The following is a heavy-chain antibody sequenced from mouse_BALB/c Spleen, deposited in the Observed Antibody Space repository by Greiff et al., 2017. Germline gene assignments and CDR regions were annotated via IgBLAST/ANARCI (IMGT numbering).Heavy chain of an antibody. CDR2: IYPGDGDT. CDR1: GYAFSSYW. D-gene: IGHD2-14*01. V-gene: IGHV1-80*01. Sequence: VQLQQSGAELVRPGVSVKISCKASGYAFSSYWMNWVKQRPGQGLEWIGQIYPGDGDTNYNGKFKGKATLTADKSSSTAYMQLSSLTSEDSAVYFCARSAYYRYDGYYFDYWGQGTTLTVSS. J-gene: IGHJ2*01. CDR3: ARSAYYRYDGYYFDY.